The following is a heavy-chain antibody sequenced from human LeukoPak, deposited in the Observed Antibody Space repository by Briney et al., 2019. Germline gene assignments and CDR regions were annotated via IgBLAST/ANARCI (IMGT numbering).Heavy chain of an antibody. CDR3: ARAPYYDSPPPY. Sequence: GGSLRLSCAASGFTFSSYWMHWVRQAPGKGLVWVSRIKFDESRTNYADSVKGRFTISRDNAKNSLFLQMNSLRVEDTAVYYCARAPYYDSPPPYWGQGSLVTVSS. D-gene: IGHD3-3*01. J-gene: IGHJ4*02. V-gene: IGHV3-74*01. CDR2: IKFDESRT. CDR1: GFTFSSYW.